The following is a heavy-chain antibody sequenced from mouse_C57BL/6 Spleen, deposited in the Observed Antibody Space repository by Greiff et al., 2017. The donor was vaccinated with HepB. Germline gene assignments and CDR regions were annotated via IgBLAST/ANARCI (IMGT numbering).Heavy chain of an antibody. Sequence: EVMLVESGGGLVKPGGSLKLSCAASGFTFSSYAMSWVRQTPEKRLEWVATISDGGSYTYYPDNVKGRFTISRDNAKNNLYLQMSHLKSEDTAMYYCARDGGFTTVVADYFDYWGQGTTLTVSS. CDR3: ARDGGFTTVVADYFDY. V-gene: IGHV5-4*01. D-gene: IGHD1-1*01. CDR2: ISDGGSYT. J-gene: IGHJ2*01. CDR1: GFTFSSYA.